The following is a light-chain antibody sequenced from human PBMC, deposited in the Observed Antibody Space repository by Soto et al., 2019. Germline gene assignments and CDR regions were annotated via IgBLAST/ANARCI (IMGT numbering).Light chain of an antibody. Sequence: EIGMTQSPATLSVSPGERAALSCRASQSVIGNLAWYQQTPGQAPRLLIYGASTRATGIPARFSGSGFGTEFTLTISSLKSEDFAVYYCQQYNYRPPAFGQGPRLEIK. V-gene: IGKV3-15*01. CDR3: QQYNYRPPA. CDR2: GAS. CDR1: QSVIGN. J-gene: IGKJ5*01.